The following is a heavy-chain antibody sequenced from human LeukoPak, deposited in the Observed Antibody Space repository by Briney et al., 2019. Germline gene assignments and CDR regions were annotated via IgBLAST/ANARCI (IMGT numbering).Heavy chain of an antibody. CDR3: ATRRTCSSTSCYGH. CDR1: GYTFIAYY. D-gene: IGHD2-2*01. Sequence: ASVKVSCKASGYTFIAYYMHWVRQAPGQGPEWMGWINPNSGGTNYAQKFQGRVTMTRDTSISTAYMELSRLRSDDTAVYYCATRRTCSSTSCYGHWGQGTLVTVSS. V-gene: IGHV1-2*02. J-gene: IGHJ4*02. CDR2: INPNSGGT.